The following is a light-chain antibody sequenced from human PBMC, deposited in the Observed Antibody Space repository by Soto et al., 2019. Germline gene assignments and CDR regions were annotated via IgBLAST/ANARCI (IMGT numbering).Light chain of an antibody. CDR1: EGVRNM. V-gene: IGKV3-15*01. Sequence: EIVMTQSPATLSVSPGEGVTFSCRASEGVRNMLAWYQHKAGQPPRLLVSYASAGATGVPARFSGSGSGTEFILTINSLQSEDVALYYCQQFYTWPVTFGGGTKVEIK. CDR3: QQFYTWPVT. J-gene: IGKJ4*01. CDR2: YAS.